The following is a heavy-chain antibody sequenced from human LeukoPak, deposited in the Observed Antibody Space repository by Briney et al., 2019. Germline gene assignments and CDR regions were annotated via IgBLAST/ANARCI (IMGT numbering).Heavy chain of an antibody. Sequence: GASVKVSCKASGYTSTSYYMHWVRQAPGQGLEWMGIINPSGGSTSYAQKFQGRVTMTRDTSTSTVYMELSSLRSEDTAVYYCARSPIYDFWSGYPPGFDYWGQGTLVTVSS. CDR1: GYTSTSYY. J-gene: IGHJ4*02. D-gene: IGHD3-3*01. V-gene: IGHV1-46*01. CDR2: INPSGGST. CDR3: ARSPIYDFWSGYPPGFDY.